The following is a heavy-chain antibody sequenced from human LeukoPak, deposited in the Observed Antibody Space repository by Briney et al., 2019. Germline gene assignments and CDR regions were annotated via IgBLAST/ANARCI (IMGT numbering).Heavy chain of an antibody. CDR3: ATEKNYDNWFDP. D-gene: IGHD1-7*01. J-gene: IGHJ5*02. CDR2: FDPEDGET. CDR1: GYTLTELS. V-gene: IGHV1-24*01. Sequence: ASVKVSCKVSGYTLTELSMHWVRQAPGKGFEWMGGFDPEDGETIYAQKFQGRVTMTEDTSTDTAYMELSSLRSEDTAVYYCATEKNYDNWFDPWGQGTLVTVSS.